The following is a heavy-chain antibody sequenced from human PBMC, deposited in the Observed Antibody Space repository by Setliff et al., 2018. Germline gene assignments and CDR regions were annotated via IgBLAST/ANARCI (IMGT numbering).Heavy chain of an antibody. J-gene: IGHJ4*02. V-gene: IGHV3-7*01. Sequence: GGSLRLSCVASGFTFSRYWMSWVRQAPGKGLEWVANIKEDGSEKYYVDSVKGRFTISRDNAKNSLYLQMNSLRAEDTAVYYCARGGGDYWGQGTLVTVSS. D-gene: IGHD3-16*01. CDR2: IKEDGSEK. CDR3: ARGGGDY. CDR1: GFTFSRYW.